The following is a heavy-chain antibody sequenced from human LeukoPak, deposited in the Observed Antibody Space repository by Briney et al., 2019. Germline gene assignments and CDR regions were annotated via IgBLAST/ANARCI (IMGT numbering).Heavy chain of an antibody. J-gene: IGHJ4*02. CDR2: LSASGGST. V-gene: IGHV3-23*01. CDR1: GITLSNYG. CDR3: AQRGVVIRVILVGFHKEAYYFDS. Sequence: PPGGSLRLSCAIPGITLSNYGMSWVRQPPGKGLEWVAGLSASGGSTNYADSVKGRFTISRDNPKNTLYLQMNSLRAEDTAVYFCAQRGVVIRVILVGFHKEAYYFDSWGQGALVTVSS. D-gene: IGHD3-10*01.